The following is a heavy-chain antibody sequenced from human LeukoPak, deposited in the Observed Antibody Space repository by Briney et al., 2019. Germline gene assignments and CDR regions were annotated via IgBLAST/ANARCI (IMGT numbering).Heavy chain of an antibody. J-gene: IGHJ3*02. Sequence: GGSLRLSCAASGFTFSSYSMNWVRQAPGKGLEWVSSISSSSSYIYYADSVKGRFTISRDNAKNSLYLQMNSLRAEDTAVYYCASNIVVVTATHHDAFDIWGQGTMVTVSS. D-gene: IGHD2-21*02. CDR1: GFTFSSYS. CDR2: ISSSSSYI. V-gene: IGHV3-21*01. CDR3: ASNIVVVTATHHDAFDI.